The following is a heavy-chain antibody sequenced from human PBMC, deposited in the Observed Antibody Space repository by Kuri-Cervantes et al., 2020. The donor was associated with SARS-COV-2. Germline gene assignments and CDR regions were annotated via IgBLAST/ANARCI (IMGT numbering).Heavy chain of an antibody. D-gene: IGHD6-13*01. J-gene: IGHJ3*02. Sequence: GGSLRLSCAASGFTFSSYSMNWVRQAPGKGLEWVSSISSTSSYIYYADPVKGRFTISRDNAKNSLYLQMNSLRAEDTAVYYCARDRSSNWFSTRVAFDIWGQGTMVTVSS. CDR1: GFTFSSYS. CDR2: ISSTSSYI. V-gene: IGHV3-21*01. CDR3: ARDRSSNWFSTRVAFDI.